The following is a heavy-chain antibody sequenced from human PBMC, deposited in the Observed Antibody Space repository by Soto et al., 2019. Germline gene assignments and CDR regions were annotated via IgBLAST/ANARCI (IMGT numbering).Heavy chain of an antibody. J-gene: IGHJ6*03. V-gene: IGHV3-9*01. CDR1: GFTFDDYA. CDR3: AKVSGRFSYYHYMDV. CDR2: ISWNSGSI. D-gene: IGHD3-3*01. Sequence: SLRISCAASGFTFDDYAMHWVRQAPGKGLEWVSGISWNSGSIGYADSVKGRFTISRDNAKNSLYLQMNSLRAEDTALYYCAKVSGRFSYYHYMDVWGKGTTVTVSS.